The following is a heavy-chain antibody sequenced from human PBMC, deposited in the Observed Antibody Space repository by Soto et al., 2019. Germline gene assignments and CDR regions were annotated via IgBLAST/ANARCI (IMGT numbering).Heavy chain of an antibody. CDR2: ITHDGKAK. Sequence: QMQLVESGGGVVQPGRSLRVSCATSGFAFSYYGIHWVRQAPGKGLEWVADITHDGKAKWYAESVKGRFTISRDNSENTLDLQMNGLRIADTAVYFCAGGEGRNGHDTRFDYWGQGTLVTVSS. J-gene: IGHJ4*02. CDR1: GFAFSYYG. V-gene: IGHV3-30*03. D-gene: IGHD3-10*01. CDR3: AGGEGRNGHDTRFDY.